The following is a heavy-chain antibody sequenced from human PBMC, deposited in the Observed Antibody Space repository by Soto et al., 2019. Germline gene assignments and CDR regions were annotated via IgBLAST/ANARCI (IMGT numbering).Heavy chain of an antibody. D-gene: IGHD2-2*01. CDR2: ISAYNGNT. J-gene: IGHJ6*02. V-gene: IGHV1-18*01. Sequence: QVQLVQSGAEVKKPGASVKVSCKASGYTFTSYGISWVRQAPGQGLEWMGWISAYNGNTNYAQKLQGRVTMTTDTSTSTADMELRSLRSDDTAVYYCARAYCSSTSCAYYYYYYGMDVWGQGTTVTVSS. CDR3: ARAYCSSTSCAYYYYYYGMDV. CDR1: GYTFTSYG.